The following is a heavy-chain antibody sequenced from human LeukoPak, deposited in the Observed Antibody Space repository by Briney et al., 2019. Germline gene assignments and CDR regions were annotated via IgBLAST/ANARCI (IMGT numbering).Heavy chain of an antibody. V-gene: IGHV4-59*01. D-gene: IGHD3-9*01. CDR1: GGSISSYY. CDR2: IYYSGST. Sequence: PSETLSLTCTVSGGSISSYYWSWIRQPPGRGLEWIGYIYYSGSTNYNPSLKSRVTISVDTSKNQFSLKLSSVTAADTAVYYCARVNYDILTGYYRFDYWGQGTLVTVSS. J-gene: IGHJ4*02. CDR3: ARVNYDILTGYYRFDY.